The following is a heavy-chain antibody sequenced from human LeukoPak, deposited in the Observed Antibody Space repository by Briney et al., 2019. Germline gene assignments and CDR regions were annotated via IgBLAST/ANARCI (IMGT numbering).Heavy chain of an antibody. CDR1: GFTFSSYA. CDR3: ARGRNYYDSSGLSPFDP. D-gene: IGHD3-22*01. V-gene: IGHV3-30*04. CDR2: ISYDGSNK. J-gene: IGHJ5*02. Sequence: GRSLRLSCAASGFTFSSYAMHWVRQAPGKGLEWVAVISYDGSNKYYADSVKGRFTISRDNSKNTLYLQMNSLRAEDTAVYYCARGRNYYDSSGLSPFDPWGQGTLVTVPS.